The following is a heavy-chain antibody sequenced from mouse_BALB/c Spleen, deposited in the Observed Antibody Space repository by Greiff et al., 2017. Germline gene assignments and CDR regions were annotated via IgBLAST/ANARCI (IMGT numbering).Heavy chain of an antibody. J-gene: IGHJ2*01. CDR1: GYTFTSYY. CDR2: INPSTGYT. D-gene: IGHD4-1*02. V-gene: IGHV1S26*01. Sequence: VQLQQPGAELVKPGASVKLSCKASGYTFTSYYMYWVKQRPGQGLEWIGYINPSTGYTEYNQKFKDKATLTADKSSSTAYMQLSSLTSEDSAVYYCATTFDYWGQGTTLTVSS. CDR3: ATTFDY.